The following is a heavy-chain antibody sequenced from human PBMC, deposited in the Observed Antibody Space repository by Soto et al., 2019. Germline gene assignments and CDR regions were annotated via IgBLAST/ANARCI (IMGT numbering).Heavy chain of an antibody. CDR2: INPNTGVT. V-gene: IGHV1-2*04. D-gene: IGHD2-21*02. CDR1: GYSFTDYY. Sequence: QVQLVQSGAEVRKPGASVKVSCKASGYSFTDYYIHWVRQAPGQGLEWLGWINPNTGVTHFAQKFQGWVTMTSDTSISTAYMELNRLTSDDTAVYYCVRSPGDFRYGLGVWGQGTTVTVSS. CDR3: VRSPGDFRYGLGV. J-gene: IGHJ6*02.